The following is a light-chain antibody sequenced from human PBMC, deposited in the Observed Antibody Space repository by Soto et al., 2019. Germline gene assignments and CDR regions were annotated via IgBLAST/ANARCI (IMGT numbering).Light chain of an antibody. Sequence: QSVLTQPRSVSGSPGQSVTISCTGTSSDVGGYNYVSWYQQHPGKAPKLMIYDVSKRPSGVPDRFSGSKSGNTASLTISGLQAEDEDDYYCCSYAGSYTFAVFGTGTKLTVL. V-gene: IGLV2-11*01. J-gene: IGLJ1*01. CDR2: DVS. CDR1: SSDVGGYNY. CDR3: CSYAGSYTFAV.